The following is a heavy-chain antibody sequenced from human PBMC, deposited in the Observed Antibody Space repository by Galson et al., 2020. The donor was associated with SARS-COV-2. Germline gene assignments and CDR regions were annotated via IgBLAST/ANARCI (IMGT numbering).Heavy chain of an antibody. CDR3: ARMTETGAGSGGYFDY. CDR1: GFSLSTTGMC. CDR2: LDWDDDK. V-gene: IGHV2-70*17. D-gene: IGHD2-15*01. Sequence: SGPTLVKPTQPLRLTCSFSGFSLSTTGMCVSWIRQPPGKALEWLARLDWDDDKFYSKSLKTRLTVSRDSSKKQVVLSMTNMDPVDTATYFCARMTETGAGSGGYFDYWGQGILVTVSS. J-gene: IGHJ4*02.